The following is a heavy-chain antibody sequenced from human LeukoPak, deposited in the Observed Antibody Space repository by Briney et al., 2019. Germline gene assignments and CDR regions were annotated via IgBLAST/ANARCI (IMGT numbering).Heavy chain of an antibody. CDR3: AKVPAGLRIQLWLSRYYFDY. D-gene: IGHD5-18*01. CDR1: GFTFSSYA. Sequence: GGSLRLPCAASGFTFSSYAMSWVRQAPGKGLEWVSAISGSGGSTYYADSVKGQFTISRDNSKNTLYLQMNSLRAEDTAVYYCAKVPAGLRIQLWLSRYYFDYWGQGTLVTVSS. J-gene: IGHJ4*02. V-gene: IGHV3-23*01. CDR2: ISGSGGST.